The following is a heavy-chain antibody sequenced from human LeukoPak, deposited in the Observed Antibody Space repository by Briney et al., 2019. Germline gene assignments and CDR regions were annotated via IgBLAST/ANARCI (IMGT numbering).Heavy chain of an antibody. D-gene: IGHD2-2*01. Sequence: PSETLSLTCTVSGGSISSGSYYGRWIRQPAGKGLEWIERIYTSGSTNYNPSLKSRVTISVDTSKNQFSLKLSSVTAADTAVYYCAREGAYCSSTSCNWFDPWGQGTLVTVSS. V-gene: IGHV4-61*02. CDR1: GGSISSGSYY. CDR2: IYTSGST. CDR3: AREGAYCSSTSCNWFDP. J-gene: IGHJ5*02.